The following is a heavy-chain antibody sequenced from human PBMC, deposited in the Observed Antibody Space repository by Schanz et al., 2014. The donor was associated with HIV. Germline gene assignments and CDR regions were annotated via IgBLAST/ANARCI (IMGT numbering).Heavy chain of an antibody. V-gene: IGHV3-33*01. CDR1: GFTFSSYG. D-gene: IGHD2-15*01. CDR3: AREDCSGGSWYFDL. J-gene: IGHJ2*01. CDR2: IWYDGSNK. Sequence: QVRLVESGGGVVQPGRSLRLSCAASGFTFSSYGMHWVRQAPGKGLEWVAVIWYDGSNKYYVDSVKGRFTISRDNSKNTLFLQMNSLRAEDTAVYYCAREDCSGGSWYFDLWGRGTLVAVSS.